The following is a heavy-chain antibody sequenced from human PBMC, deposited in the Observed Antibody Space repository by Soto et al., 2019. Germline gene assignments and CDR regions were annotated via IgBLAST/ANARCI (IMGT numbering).Heavy chain of an antibody. CDR3: ARARGVVRGVKLPGYYYYYMVA. J-gene: IGHJ6*03. D-gene: IGHD3-10*01. CDR1: GDSVSSNSAA. Sequence: STTLSLTCAISGDSVSSNSAAWNWIRQSPSRGLEWLGRTYYRSKWYNDYAVSVKSRITINPDTSKNQFSLQLNSVTPEDTAVYYCARARGVVRGVKLPGYYYYYMVAGGNASPITVS. CDR2: TYYRSKWYN. V-gene: IGHV6-1*01.